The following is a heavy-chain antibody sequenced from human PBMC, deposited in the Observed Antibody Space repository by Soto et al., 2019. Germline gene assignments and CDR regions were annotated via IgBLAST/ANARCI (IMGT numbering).Heavy chain of an antibody. CDR1: GFTFSDYG. Sequence: QVQLVESGGGVVQPGRSLRLSCAVSGFTFSDYGMFWVRQAPGKGLEWVAMIWFDGSTKHYADSVKGRFTISRDNSKNTLYLQMNSLRAEDTAVYYCARVGVDDYLNYFDSGGQGTQVTFSS. V-gene: IGHV3-33*01. CDR3: ARVGVDDYLNYFDS. D-gene: IGHD4-17*01. J-gene: IGHJ4*02. CDR2: IWFDGSTK.